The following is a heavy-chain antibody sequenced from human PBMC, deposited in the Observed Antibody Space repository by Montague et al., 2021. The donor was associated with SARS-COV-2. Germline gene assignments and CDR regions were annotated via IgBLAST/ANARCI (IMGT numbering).Heavy chain of an antibody. J-gene: IGHJ6*02. D-gene: IGHD3-10*01. CDR3: AREYSAPRWFGEYNRYGMDV. CDR2: IWYDGSNK. CDR1: GFTFSSYD. V-gene: IGHV3-33*08. Sequence: SLRLSCEAYGFTFSSYDMHWVRQAPGKGLEWVAVIWYDGSNKYYXDSXKGRFTISRDNSKNTLYLQMNSMRAEDTAVSYCAREYSAPRWFGEYNRYGMDVWGQGTTVTVSS.